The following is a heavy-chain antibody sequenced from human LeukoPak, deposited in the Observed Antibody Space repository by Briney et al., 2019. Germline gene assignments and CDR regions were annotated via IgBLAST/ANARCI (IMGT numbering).Heavy chain of an antibody. Sequence: PGRSLRLSCAASGFTFSSYGMHWVRQAPGKGLEWVAVIWYDGSNKFYADSVKGRFTISRDNSKNTLYLQMNSLRPEDTAVYYCARGPSGGSDAFDIWGQGTMVTVSS. CDR2: IWYDGSNK. CDR1: GFTFSSYG. CDR3: ARGPSGGSDAFDI. J-gene: IGHJ3*02. D-gene: IGHD3-10*01. V-gene: IGHV3-33*01.